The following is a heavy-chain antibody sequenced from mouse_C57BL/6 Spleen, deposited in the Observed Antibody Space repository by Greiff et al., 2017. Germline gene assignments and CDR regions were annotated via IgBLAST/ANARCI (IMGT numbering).Heavy chain of an antibody. CDR2: IYPGSGST. J-gene: IGHJ4*01. V-gene: IGHV1-55*01. Sequence: QVQLQQPGAELVKPGASVKMSCKASGYTFTSYWITWVKQRPGQGLEWIGDIYPGSGSTNYNEKFKSKATLTVDTSSSTAYMQLSSPTSEDSAVYYCARALLRSYAMDYWGQGTSVTVSS. D-gene: IGHD1-1*01. CDR1: GYTFTSYW. CDR3: ARALLRSYAMDY.